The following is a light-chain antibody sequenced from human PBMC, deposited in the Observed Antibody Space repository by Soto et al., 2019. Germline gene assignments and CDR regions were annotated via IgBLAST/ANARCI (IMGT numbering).Light chain of an antibody. CDR1: QSLGNTY. CDR2: DAS. V-gene: IGKV3-20*01. J-gene: IGKJ5*01. Sequence: EIVLTQSPGTLSLSPGERATLSCRASQSLGNTYLAWYQRKPGQAPRLLIYDASSMATDIPDRFSGSGAGTDFTLTISRLEPEDSAVYYCQQYGTLITFGQGTRLEIK. CDR3: QQYGTLIT.